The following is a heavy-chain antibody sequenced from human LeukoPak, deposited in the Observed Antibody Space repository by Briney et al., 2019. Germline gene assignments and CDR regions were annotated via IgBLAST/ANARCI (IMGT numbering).Heavy chain of an antibody. J-gene: IGHJ4*02. Sequence: SETLSLTCAVSGDSISSSTWWSWVRQPPGKGLEWIGEIHHSGSTNYNPSLKSRVTISVDKSKNQFSLKLSSVTAADTAVYYCARDLFTRVATGVIGDWGQGTLVTVSS. CDR1: GDSISSSTW. D-gene: IGHD5-12*01. CDR3: ARDLFTRVATGVIGD. CDR2: IHHSGST. V-gene: IGHV4-4*02.